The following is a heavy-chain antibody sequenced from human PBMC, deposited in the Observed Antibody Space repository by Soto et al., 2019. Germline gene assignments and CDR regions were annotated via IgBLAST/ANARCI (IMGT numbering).Heavy chain of an antibody. CDR2: INPNSGVT. J-gene: IGHJ5*02. Sequence: ASVKVSCKTSGYIFSGYYMHWVRQAPGQGLEWMRWINPNSGVTSYAQKFQGRATMSWDTSITTVYMELRRLTSDDTAVYYCARDGVAVYFWNPIWFDPRGHVTQFPVSS. V-gene: IGHV1-2*02. CDR1: GYIFSGYY. D-gene: IGHD3-3*01. CDR3: ARDGVAVYFWNPIWFDP.